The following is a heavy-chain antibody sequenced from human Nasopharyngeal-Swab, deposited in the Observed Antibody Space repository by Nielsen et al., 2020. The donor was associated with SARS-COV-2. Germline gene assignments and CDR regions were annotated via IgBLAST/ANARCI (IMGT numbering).Heavy chain of an antibody. J-gene: IGHJ6*03. D-gene: IGHD2-2*01. CDR2: INHSGST. V-gene: IGHV4-34*01. CDR3: ARGALGYCSSTSCYAGPSYYYYYMDV. Sequence: RQAPGKGLEWIGEINHSGSTNYNPSLKSRVAISVDTSKNQFSLRLSSVTAADTAVYYCARGALGYCSSTSCYAGPSYYYYYMDVWGKGTTVTVSS.